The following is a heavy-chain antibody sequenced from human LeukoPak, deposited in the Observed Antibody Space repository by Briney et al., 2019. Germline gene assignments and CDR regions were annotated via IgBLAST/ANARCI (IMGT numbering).Heavy chain of an antibody. Sequence: SETLSLTCTVSGGSISSYYWSWIRQPPGKGLEWIGYIYYSGSTNYSPSLKSRVTISVDTSKNQFSLKLSSVTAADTAVYYCARDYGGNSRDAFDIWGQGTMVTVSS. CDR1: GGSISSYY. D-gene: IGHD4-23*01. CDR2: IYYSGST. V-gene: IGHV4-59*12. J-gene: IGHJ3*02. CDR3: ARDYGGNSRDAFDI.